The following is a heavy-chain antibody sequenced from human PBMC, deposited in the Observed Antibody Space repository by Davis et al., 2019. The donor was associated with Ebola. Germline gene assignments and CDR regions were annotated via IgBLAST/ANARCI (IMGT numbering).Heavy chain of an antibody. V-gene: IGHV1-69*11. CDR2: IIPILGTP. CDR1: GYTFTSYG. Sequence: SVKVSCKASGYTFTSYGISWVRQAPGQGLEWMGRIIPILGTPNYARKFQGRVTVVMDESTSTAYMELSSLRSEDTAVYYCARGGGSYSHPFDHWGQGTLVTVSS. J-gene: IGHJ4*02. D-gene: IGHD1-26*01. CDR3: ARGGGSYSHPFDH.